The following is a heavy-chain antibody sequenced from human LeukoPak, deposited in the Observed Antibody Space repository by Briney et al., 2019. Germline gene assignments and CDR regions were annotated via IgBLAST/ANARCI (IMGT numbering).Heavy chain of an antibody. CDR1: GYSISSGYY. D-gene: IGHD5-12*01. J-gene: IGHJ5*02. CDR2: IYHSGST. CDR3: ARDVFSGYVTNWFDP. V-gene: IGHV4-38-2*02. Sequence: PSETLSLTCTVSGYSISSGYYWGWIRQPPGKGLEWIGSIYHSGSTYYNPSLKSRVSLSVDTSKNQFSLKLSAVTAADTAVYYCARDVFSGYVTNWFDPWGRGTLVIVSS.